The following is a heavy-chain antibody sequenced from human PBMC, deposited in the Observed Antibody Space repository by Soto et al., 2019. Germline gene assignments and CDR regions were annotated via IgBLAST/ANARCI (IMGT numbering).Heavy chain of an antibody. V-gene: IGHV1-69*06. J-gene: IGHJ6*02. CDR1: GCTFSSYA. CDR2: IIPIFGTA. Sequence: SVQVSCKASGCTFSSYAISWVRQAPGQGLEWMGGIIPIFGTANYAQKFQGRVTITADKSTSTAYMELSSPRSEDTAVYYCATAGCSGGSCRPYYYYGMDVWGQGTTVTVSS. D-gene: IGHD2-15*01. CDR3: ATAGCSGGSCRPYYYYGMDV.